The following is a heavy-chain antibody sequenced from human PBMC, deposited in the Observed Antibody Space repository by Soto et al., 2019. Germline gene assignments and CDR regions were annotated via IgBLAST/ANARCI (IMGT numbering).Heavy chain of an antibody. V-gene: IGHV4-59*01. D-gene: IGHD3-22*01. Sequence: SETLSLTCTVSGGSISSYYWSWIRQPPGKGLEWIGYIYYSGSTNYNPSLKSRVTISVDTSKNQFSLKLSSVTAADTAVYYCARTYYYDSSGYYFDYWGQGTLVTVSS. CDR2: IYYSGST. CDR1: GGSISSYY. CDR3: ARTYYYDSSGYYFDY. J-gene: IGHJ4*02.